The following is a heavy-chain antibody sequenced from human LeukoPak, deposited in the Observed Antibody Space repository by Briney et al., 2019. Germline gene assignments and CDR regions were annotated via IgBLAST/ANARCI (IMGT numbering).Heavy chain of an antibody. Sequence: SVKVSCKASGGTFSSYAISWVRQAPGQGLEWMGGIIPIFGTANYAQKFQGRVTITTDESTSTAYMELSSLRSEDTAVYYCARTTPYYYDIPADAFDIWGQGTMVTVSS. J-gene: IGHJ3*02. V-gene: IGHV1-69*05. CDR1: GGTFSSYA. D-gene: IGHD3-22*01. CDR2: IIPIFGTA. CDR3: ARTTPYYYDIPADAFDI.